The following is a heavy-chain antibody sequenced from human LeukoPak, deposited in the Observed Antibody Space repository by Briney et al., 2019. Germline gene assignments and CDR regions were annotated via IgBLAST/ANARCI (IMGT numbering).Heavy chain of an antibody. J-gene: IGHJ3*02. CDR2: ISWNSGSI. CDR3: ARGLYDSSGWGAFDI. D-gene: IGHD3-22*01. Sequence: GRSLRLSCAASGFTFYDYAMHWVRHAPGKGLEWVSGISWNSGSIVYADSVRGRFTISRDNAKNSLYLQMNSLRAEDTALYYCARGLYDSSGWGAFDIWGQGTMVTVSS. V-gene: IGHV3-9*01. CDR1: GFTFYDYA.